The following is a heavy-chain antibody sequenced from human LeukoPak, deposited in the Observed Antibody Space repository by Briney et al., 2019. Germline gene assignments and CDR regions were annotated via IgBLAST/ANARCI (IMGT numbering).Heavy chain of an antibody. CDR2: IYHSGST. V-gene: IGHV4-30-2*01. J-gene: IGHJ4*02. Sequence: SQTLSLTCAVSGGSISSGGYSWSWIRQPPGKGLEWIGYIYHSGSTYYHPSLKGRVTISVDRSKNQFSLKLSSVTAADTAVYYCARETHYGDYVDYFDYWGQGTLVTVSS. CDR3: ARETHYGDYVDYFDY. D-gene: IGHD4-17*01. CDR1: GGSISSGGYS.